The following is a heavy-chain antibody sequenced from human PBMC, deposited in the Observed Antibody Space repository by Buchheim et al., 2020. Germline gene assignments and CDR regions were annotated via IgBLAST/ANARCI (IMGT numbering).Heavy chain of an antibody. V-gene: IGHV3-33*01. J-gene: IGHJ4*02. CDR3: ARADRTTVTTYYFDY. D-gene: IGHD4-17*01. CDR1: GFTFSSYG. Sequence: QVQLVESGGGVVQPGRSLRLSCAASGFTFSSYGMHWVRQAPGKGLEWVAVIWYDGSNKYYADSVKGRFTISRDNSKNTLYLQMNSLRAEDTAVYYCARADRTTVTTYYFDYWGQGTL. CDR2: IWYDGSNK.